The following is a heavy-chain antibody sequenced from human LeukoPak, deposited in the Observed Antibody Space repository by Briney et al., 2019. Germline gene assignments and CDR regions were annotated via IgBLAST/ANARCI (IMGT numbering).Heavy chain of an antibody. CDR1: GYTFTGYY. Sequence: ASVKVSCKASGYTFTGYYMHWVRQAPGQGLEWMGWINPNSGGTNYAQKFQGWVTMTRDTSISTAYMELSRLRSDDTAVYYCASGVHSSGWYYGMDVWGQGTTVTVSS. CDR3: ASGVHSSGWYYGMDV. CDR2: INPNSGGT. V-gene: IGHV1-2*04. D-gene: IGHD6-19*01. J-gene: IGHJ6*02.